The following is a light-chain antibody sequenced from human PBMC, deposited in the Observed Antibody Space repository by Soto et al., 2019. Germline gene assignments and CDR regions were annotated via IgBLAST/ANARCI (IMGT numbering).Light chain of an antibody. CDR1: QSVNSN. V-gene: IGKV3-15*01. CDR3: QQYNNWPPIT. CDR2: GAS. J-gene: IGKJ5*01. Sequence: EIVMTQSPATLSVSPGERATPSCRASQSVNSNLAWYQQKPGQAPRLLIYGASARATGVPARFSGSGSGTDFTLTINSLQSEDFAVYYCQQYNNWPPITFGQGTRLEIK.